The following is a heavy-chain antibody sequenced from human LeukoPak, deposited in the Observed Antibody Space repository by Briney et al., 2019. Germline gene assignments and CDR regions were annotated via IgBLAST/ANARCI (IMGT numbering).Heavy chain of an antibody. CDR1: GFTFSSYS. CDR3: ARDNNYGDHLDY. V-gene: IGHV3-21*01. CDR2: ISSSSSYI. D-gene: IGHD4-17*01. J-gene: IGHJ4*02. Sequence: GGSLRLSCAASGFTFSSYSMNWVRQAPGKGLEWVSSISSSSSYIYYADSVKGRFTISRDNAKNSLYLQMNSLRAEDTAVYYCARDNNYGDHLDYWGQGTPVTVSS.